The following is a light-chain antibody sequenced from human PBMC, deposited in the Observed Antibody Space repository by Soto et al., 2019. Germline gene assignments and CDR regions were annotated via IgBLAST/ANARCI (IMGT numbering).Light chain of an antibody. J-gene: IGKJ1*01. V-gene: IGKV1-39*01. Sequence: DIQMTQSPSSLSASVGDRVTITCRASQSISSYLNWYQQKPGKAPKVLIYAASSLQSGVPSRFSGSGSGTDFTLTISSLQHEDFATYYCQQSYSSPWTFGQGPKVDIK. CDR3: QQSYSSPWT. CDR1: QSISSY. CDR2: AAS.